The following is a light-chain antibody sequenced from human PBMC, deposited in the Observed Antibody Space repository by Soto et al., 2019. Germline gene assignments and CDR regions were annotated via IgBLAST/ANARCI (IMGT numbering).Light chain of an antibody. V-gene: IGLV2-11*01. CDR3: CSYAGSNTFYV. CDR2: DVY. Sequence: SGLTQPRSVSGSPGQSVTSSCTGTSSNVGGYNYVSWYQHHPGKAPKLVIYDVYNRPSGVPDRFSGSKSDNTASLTISGLQAEDEADYYCCSYAGSNTFYVFGTGTKVTVX. CDR1: SSNVGGYNY. J-gene: IGLJ1*01.